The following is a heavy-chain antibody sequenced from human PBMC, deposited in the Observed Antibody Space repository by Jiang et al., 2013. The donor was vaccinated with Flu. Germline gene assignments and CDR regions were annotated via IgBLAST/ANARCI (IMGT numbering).Heavy chain of an antibody. J-gene: IGHJ4*02. CDR1: GFTLNSYS. CDR3: ARGVSGTYYFDY. Sequence: GLVKPGGSLRLSCAASGFTLNSYSMNWVRQAPGKGLEWVSSISSSSTYIYYADSVKGRFTISRDNAKNSLYLQMNSLRAEDTAVYYCARGVSGTYYFDYWGQGTLVTVSS. D-gene: IGHD1-26*01. V-gene: IGHV3-21*01. CDR2: ISSSSTYI.